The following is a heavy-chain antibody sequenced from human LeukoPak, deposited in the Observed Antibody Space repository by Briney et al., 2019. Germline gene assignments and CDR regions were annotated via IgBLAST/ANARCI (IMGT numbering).Heavy chain of an antibody. D-gene: IGHD3-10*01. CDR3: AKYRGFGDSYDS. CDR2: IGGSGGGI. Sequence: GGSLRLSCAASRFTFSSYAMSWVRQAPGVRLEWVSTIGGSGGGIYYADSVKGRFTISRDNSQSTPYLQMNSLRAEDTAVYYCAKYRGFGDSYDSWGQGTLVTVSS. CDR1: RFTFSSYA. J-gene: IGHJ4*02. V-gene: IGHV3-23*01.